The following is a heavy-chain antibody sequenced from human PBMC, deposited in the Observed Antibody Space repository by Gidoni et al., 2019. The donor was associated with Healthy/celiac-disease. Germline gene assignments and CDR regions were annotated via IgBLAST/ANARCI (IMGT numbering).Heavy chain of an antibody. CDR1: GGSISSSIYY. Sequence: QLQLHEPGPGLEKPSATPSLTYAVSGGSISSSIYYWGWIRQPPGKGLEWIGSIYYSVSTYYNPSLKSRVTISVDTSKNQFSMKLSSVTAADTAVYYCARASDWVVPAVSVDDYWGQGTLVTVSS. D-gene: IGHD2-2*01. CDR2: IYYSVST. CDR3: ARASDWVVPAVSVDDY. V-gene: IGHV4-39*07. J-gene: IGHJ4*02.